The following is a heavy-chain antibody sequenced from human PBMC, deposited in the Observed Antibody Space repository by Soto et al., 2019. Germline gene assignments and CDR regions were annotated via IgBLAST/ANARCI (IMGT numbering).Heavy chain of an antibody. CDR3: GRGTYYQDSRGYYYFDY. J-gene: IGHJ4*02. Sequence: HPGGSLRLSCAASGFTFSSYAMGWVRQAPGKGLEWVGFIKSKAYGGTTDYAASVQGIFTISRDDSKSIAYLQMNTLRPEDTAVYYCGRGTYYQDSRGYYYFDYWGQGTLVTVSS. CDR1: GFTFSSYA. V-gene: IGHV3-49*04. D-gene: IGHD3-22*01. CDR2: IKSKAYGGTT.